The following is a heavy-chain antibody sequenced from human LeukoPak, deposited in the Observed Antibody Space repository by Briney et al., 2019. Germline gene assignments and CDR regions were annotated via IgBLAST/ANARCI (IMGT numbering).Heavy chain of an antibody. J-gene: IGHJ6*04. V-gene: IGHV1-18*04. CDR1: GYTFTSYG. CDR3: ARDHTMVRGVNHGMDV. Sequence: ASVKVSCKASGYTFTSYGISWVRQAPRQGLEWMGWISAYNGNTNYAQKLQGRVTMTTDTSTSTAYMELRSLRSDDTAVYYCARDHTMVRGVNHGMDVWGKGTTVTVSS. D-gene: IGHD3-10*01. CDR2: ISAYNGNT.